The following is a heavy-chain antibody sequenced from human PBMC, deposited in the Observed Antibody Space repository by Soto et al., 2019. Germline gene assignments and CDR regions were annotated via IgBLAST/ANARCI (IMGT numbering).Heavy chain of an antibody. V-gene: IGHV4-61*01. CDR3: AREVGYYDSSGYYFFDY. Sequence: SETLSLTCTVSGGSVSSGSYYWSWIRQPPGKGLEWIGYIYYSGSTNYNPSLKSRVTISVDTSKNQFSLKLSSVTAADTAVYYCAREVGYYDSSGYYFFDYWGRGTLVTVSS. CDR2: IYYSGST. D-gene: IGHD3-22*01. J-gene: IGHJ4*02. CDR1: GGSVSSGSYY.